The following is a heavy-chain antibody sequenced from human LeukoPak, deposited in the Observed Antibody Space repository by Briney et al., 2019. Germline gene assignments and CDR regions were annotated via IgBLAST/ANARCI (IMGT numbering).Heavy chain of an antibody. J-gene: IGHJ5*02. CDR1: GSTFSSYA. Sequence: GGSLRLSCAASGSTFSSYAMHWVRQAPGKGLEWVAVISYDGSNKYYADSVKGRFTISRDNSKNTLYLQMNSLRAEDTAVYYCARLTMGGDYSAPSFDPWGQGTLVTVSS. D-gene: IGHD4-17*01. CDR3: ARLTMGGDYSAPSFDP. CDR2: ISYDGSNK. V-gene: IGHV3-30-3*01.